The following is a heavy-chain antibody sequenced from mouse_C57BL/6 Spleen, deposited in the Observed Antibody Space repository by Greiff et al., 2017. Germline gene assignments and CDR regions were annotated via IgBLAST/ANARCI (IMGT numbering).Heavy chain of an antibody. CDR2: ISYDGSN. CDR3: AREAYCSNDDYAMDD. CDR1: GYSITSGYY. Sequence: VQLKESGPGLVKPSQSLSLTCSVTGYSITSGYYWNWIRQFPGNKLEWRGYISYDGSNNYNPSLKNRISITRDTSKNQFFLKLNSVTTEDTATYCCAREAYCSNDDYAMDDWGQGTSVTVSS. J-gene: IGHJ4*01. V-gene: IGHV3-6*01. D-gene: IGHD2-5*01.